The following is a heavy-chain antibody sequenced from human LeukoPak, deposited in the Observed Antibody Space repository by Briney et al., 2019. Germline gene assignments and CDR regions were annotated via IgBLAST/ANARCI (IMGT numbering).Heavy chain of an antibody. J-gene: IGHJ4*02. Sequence: GGSLRLSCAASGFTFDDYGMSWVRQAPGKGLEWVPGINWNGGSTGYADSVKGRFTISRDNSKNTLYLQMNSLRAEDTAVYYCAKAALPAAILGYFDYWGQGTLVTVSS. CDR1: GFTFDDYG. D-gene: IGHD2-2*02. V-gene: IGHV3-20*04. CDR3: AKAALPAAILGYFDY. CDR2: INWNGGST.